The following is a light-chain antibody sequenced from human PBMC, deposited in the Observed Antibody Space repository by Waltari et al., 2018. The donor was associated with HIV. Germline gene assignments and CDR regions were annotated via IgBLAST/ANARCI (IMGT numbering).Light chain of an antibody. CDR3: QSTDVRGSQVI. Sequence: SYELAQPFSVSVSPGQTAAITCFGDALANQYTHWYQQKPGQSPVLVICKDNERPSGVPERFSGSRSGTTVTLTISGVQAEDEADYYCQSTDVRGSQVIFGGGTKLTVL. V-gene: IGLV3-25*03. CDR1: ALANQY. CDR2: KDN. J-gene: IGLJ2*01.